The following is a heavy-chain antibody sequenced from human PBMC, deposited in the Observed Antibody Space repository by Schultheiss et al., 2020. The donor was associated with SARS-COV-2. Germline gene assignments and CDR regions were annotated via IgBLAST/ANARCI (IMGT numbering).Heavy chain of an antibody. CDR2: INSDGSST. D-gene: IGHD2-21*02. CDR3: ARVWGGDWGDDAFDI. Sequence: GGSLRLSCAASGFTFSSYAMSWVRQAPGKGLEWVSRINSDGSSTSYADSVKGRFTISRDNAKNTLYLQMNSLRAEDTAVYYCARVWGGDWGDDAFDIWGQGTMVTVSS. J-gene: IGHJ3*02. V-gene: IGHV3-74*01. CDR1: GFTFSSYA.